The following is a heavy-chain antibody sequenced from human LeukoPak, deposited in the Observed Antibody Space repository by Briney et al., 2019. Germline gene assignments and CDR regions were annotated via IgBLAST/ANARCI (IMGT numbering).Heavy chain of an antibody. J-gene: IGHJ3*02. CDR2: ISGSGGNT. V-gene: IGHV3-23*01. CDR3: AKDLIAYCGGDCYPAEYAFDI. Sequence: GGSLRLSCVGSGFTFSNNPLSWVRQAPGKGLEWVSAISGSGGNTYYADSVRGRFTISRDNSKNTLYLQMNSLRAEDTAVYYCAKDLIAYCGGDCYPAEYAFDIWGQGTMVTVSS. CDR1: GFTFSNNP. D-gene: IGHD2-21*02.